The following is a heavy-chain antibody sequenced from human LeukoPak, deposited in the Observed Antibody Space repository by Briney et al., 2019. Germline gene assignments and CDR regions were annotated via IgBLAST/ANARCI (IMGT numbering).Heavy chain of an antibody. J-gene: IGHJ4*02. D-gene: IGHD6-19*01. CDR2: IYYSGST. CDR1: GGSISSYY. CDR3: ARGRTAVAGITGDY. Sequence: PSQTLSLTCTVSGGSISSYYWSWIRQPPGKGLEWIGYIYYSGSTNYNPSLKSRVTISVDTSKNQFSLKLSSVTAADTAVYYCARGRTAVAGITGDYWGQGTLVTVSS. V-gene: IGHV4-59*08.